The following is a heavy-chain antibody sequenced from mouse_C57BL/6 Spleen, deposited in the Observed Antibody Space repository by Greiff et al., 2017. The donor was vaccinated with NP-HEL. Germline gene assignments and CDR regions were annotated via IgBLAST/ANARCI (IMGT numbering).Heavy chain of an antibody. CDR3: ARLGGNWYFDV. D-gene: IGHD1-1*02. CDR1: GYTFTSYW. J-gene: IGHJ1*03. V-gene: IGHV1-64*01. Sequence: QVQLQQPGAELVKPGASVKLSCKASGYTFTSYWMHWVKQRPGQGLEWIGMIHPNSGSTNYNEKFKSKATLTVDKSSSTAYMQLSSLTSEDSAVYYCARLGGNWYFDVWGTGTTVTVSS. CDR2: IHPNSGST.